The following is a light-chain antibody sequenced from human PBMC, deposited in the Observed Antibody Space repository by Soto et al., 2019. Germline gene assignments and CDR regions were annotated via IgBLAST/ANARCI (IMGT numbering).Light chain of an antibody. CDR2: STY. Sequence: QAVVTQEPSFSVSPGATVTLTCGLSSGSVSTNNYPSWYQQTPGQAPRTLIYSTYTRSSGVPDRFSASILGNTAALTSTGAQADYESDYYCVLYMGSGIWVFGGGTTVTVL. J-gene: IGLJ3*02. V-gene: IGLV8-61*01. CDR1: SGSVSTNNY. CDR3: VLYMGSGIWV.